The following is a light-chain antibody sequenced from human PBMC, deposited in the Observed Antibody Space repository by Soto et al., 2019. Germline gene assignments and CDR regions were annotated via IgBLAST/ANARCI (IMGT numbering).Light chain of an antibody. J-gene: IGKJ1*01. V-gene: IGKV1-5*03. CDR2: KAS. Sequence: DIQMPQSPYTLPASVGDRVTITCRASQSISNWLAWYQQKPGKAPRLLIYKASNLDRGVPSRFSGSGSGKEFTLTISSLQTDYIGTYYCQQHNRYSWTFGQGTKVDIK. CDR3: QQHNRYSWT. CDR1: QSISNW.